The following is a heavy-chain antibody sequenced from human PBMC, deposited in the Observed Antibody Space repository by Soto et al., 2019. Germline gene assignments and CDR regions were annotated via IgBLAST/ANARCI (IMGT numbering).Heavy chain of an antibody. CDR2: IFSNDEK. V-gene: IGHV2-26*01. CDR1: GFSLSNARMG. CDR3: ARIPYYDILTGYYSWFDP. Sequence: QVTLKESGPVLVKPTETLTLTCTVSGFSLSNARMGVSWIRQPPGKALEWLAHIFSNDEKSYSTSLKSRLTIYKDTSKSQVVLTMTNMDPVDTATYYCARIPYYDILTGYYSWFDPWGQGTLVTVSS. D-gene: IGHD3-9*01. J-gene: IGHJ5*02.